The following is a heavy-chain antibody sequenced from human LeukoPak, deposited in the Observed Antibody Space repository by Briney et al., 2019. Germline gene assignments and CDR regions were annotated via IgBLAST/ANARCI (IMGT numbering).Heavy chain of an antibody. CDR3: ARDIHHAMGKDY. V-gene: IGHV1-46*01. D-gene: IGHD7-27*01. J-gene: IGHJ4*02. CDR1: GYTFTSYY. CDR2: INPSGGST. Sequence: WASVKVSCKASGYTFTSYYMHWVRQAPGQVLVWMGIINPSGGSTSYAQKLQGRVTMTTDTSTSTAYMELRSLRSDDTAVYYCARDIHHAMGKDYWGQGTLVTVSS.